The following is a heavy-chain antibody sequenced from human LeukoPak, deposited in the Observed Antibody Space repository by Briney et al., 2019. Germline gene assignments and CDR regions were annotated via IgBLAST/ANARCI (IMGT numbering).Heavy chain of an antibody. CDR2: IYYSGST. V-gene: IGHV4-39*01. CDR3: ANYGDYVEDYYYYMDV. D-gene: IGHD4-17*01. J-gene: IGHJ6*03. CDR1: GGSISSSSYY. Sequence: PSETLSLNCTVSGGSISSSSYYWGWIRQPPGKGLEWIGSIYYSGSTYYTPSLKSRVTISVDTSKNQFSLKLSSVTAADTAVYYCANYGDYVEDYYYYMDVWGKGTTVTVSS.